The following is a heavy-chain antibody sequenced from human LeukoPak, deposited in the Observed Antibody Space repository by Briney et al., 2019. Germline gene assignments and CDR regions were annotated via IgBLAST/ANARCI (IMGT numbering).Heavy chain of an antibody. CDR2: TSHSGSP. D-gene: IGHD6-19*01. CDR1: GDSISSSNW. J-gene: IGHJ6*02. CDR3: ARARAVAGTDQYYGVDV. V-gene: IGHV4-4*02. Sequence: SETLSPTCAVSGDSISSSNWWSWVRQPPGKGLEWIGETSHSGSPNSNPSLKGRVTISLDKSKNQFSLKLSSVTAADTAVYYCARARAVAGTDQYYGVDVWGQGTTVTVSS.